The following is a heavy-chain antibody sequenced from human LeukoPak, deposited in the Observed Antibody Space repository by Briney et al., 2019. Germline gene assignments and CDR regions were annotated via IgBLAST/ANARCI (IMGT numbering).Heavy chain of an antibody. V-gene: IGHV3-23*01. D-gene: IGHD3-22*01. CDR2: ISGSGGST. CDR1: GFTFSSYA. CDR3: ARENYYDSSGYQPFNWYFAL. J-gene: IGHJ2*01. Sequence: GSLRLSCAASGFTFSSYAMSWVRQAPGKGLEWVSAISGSGGSTYYADSVKGRFTISRDNSKNTLYLQMNSLRAEDTAVYYCARENYYDSSGYQPFNWYFALWGRGTLVTVSS.